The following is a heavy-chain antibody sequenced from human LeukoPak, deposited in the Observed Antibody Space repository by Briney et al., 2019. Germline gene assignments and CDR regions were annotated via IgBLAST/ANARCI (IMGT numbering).Heavy chain of an antibody. V-gene: IGHV3-33*01. J-gene: IGHJ4*02. CDR1: GFTFSSYG. CDR2: IWYDGSNK. Sequence: GGSLRLSCAASGFTFSSYGMHWVRQAPGKGLEWVALIWYDGSNKYYADSVKGRLTISRDDSKNTLYLQMNSLRAEDTAVYYCAREGPRGNSQFDYWGQGTLVTVSS. D-gene: IGHD2/OR15-2a*01. CDR3: AREGPRGNSQFDY.